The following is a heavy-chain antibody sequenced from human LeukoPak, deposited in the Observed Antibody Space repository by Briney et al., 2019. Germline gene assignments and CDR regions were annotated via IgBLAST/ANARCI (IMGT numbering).Heavy chain of an antibody. J-gene: IGHJ4*02. D-gene: IGHD2-15*01. V-gene: IGHV3-64D*06. CDR1: GFTFSSYA. Sequence: GGSLRLSCSASGFTFSSYAMHWVRQAPGKGREYVPAISSNGGSTYYADSVKGRFTISRDNSKNTLYLQMSSLRAEDTAVYYCVKGEYCSSTSCYGGYCSGGSCYPPPYYFDYWGQGTLVTVSS. CDR2: ISSNGGST. CDR3: VKGEYCSSTSCYGGYCSGGSCYPPPYYFDY.